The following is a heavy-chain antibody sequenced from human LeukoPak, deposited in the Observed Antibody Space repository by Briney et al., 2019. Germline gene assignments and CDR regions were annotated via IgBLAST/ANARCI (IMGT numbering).Heavy chain of an antibody. J-gene: IGHJ4*02. CDR2: IYASGST. D-gene: IGHD1-20*01. CDR1: GGSISSGSYY. CDR3: TKGSSYNWNLFDH. Sequence: SQTLSLTCTVSGGSISSGSYYWSWVRQPAGKGLEWIGRIYASGSTNYNPSLKSRVTISADTSKNQVSLRLSSVTAADTAMYYCTKGSSYNWNLFDHWGQGALVTVSS. V-gene: IGHV4-61*02.